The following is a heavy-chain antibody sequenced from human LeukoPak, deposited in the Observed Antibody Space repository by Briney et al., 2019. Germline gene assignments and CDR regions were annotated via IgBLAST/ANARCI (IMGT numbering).Heavy chain of an antibody. D-gene: IGHD3-22*01. CDR2: ISGSGATL. J-gene: IGHJ4*02. CDR1: GFNFSDHY. V-gene: IGHV3-11*01. CDR3: ARALYGSSGYYDY. Sequence: GGSLRLSCAASGFNFSDHYMSRVRQTPGRPLEWVSYISGSGATLHHADSVKGRFTISRDNAKNSLSLQMNSLRAEDTALYYCARALYGSSGYYDYWGQGILVTVSS.